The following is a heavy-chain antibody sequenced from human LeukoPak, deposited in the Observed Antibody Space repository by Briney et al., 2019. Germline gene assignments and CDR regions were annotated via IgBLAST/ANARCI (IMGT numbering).Heavy chain of an antibody. Sequence: PSETLSLTCAVSGGSIVSRDWWTWVRQPPGKGLEWIGDIFHSGGANYILSLRSRLTLSVDKSENQFSLRLTSVTAADTAVYFCARGFDSKSTYFDSWGQGTLVAVSS. J-gene: IGHJ4*02. CDR3: ARGFDSKSTYFDS. D-gene: IGHD5-12*01. V-gene: IGHV4/OR15-8*01. CDR1: GGSIVSRDW. CDR2: IFHSGGA.